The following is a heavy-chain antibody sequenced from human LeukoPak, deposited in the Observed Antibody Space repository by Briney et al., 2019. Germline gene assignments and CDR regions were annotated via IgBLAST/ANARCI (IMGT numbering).Heavy chain of an antibody. Sequence: PGGSLRLSCAASGFTFDDYAMHWVRQAPGKGLEWVSGISWNSGSIGYADSVKGRFTISRDNAKNSLYLQMNSLRAEDTALYSCAKAPQYCGGDCYYFDYWGQGTLVTVSS. D-gene: IGHD2-21*02. CDR1: GFTFDDYA. CDR2: ISWNSGSI. CDR3: AKAPQYCGGDCYYFDY. V-gene: IGHV3-9*01. J-gene: IGHJ4*02.